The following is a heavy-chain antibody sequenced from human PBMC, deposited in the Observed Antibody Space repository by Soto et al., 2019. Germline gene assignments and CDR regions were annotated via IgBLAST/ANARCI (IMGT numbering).Heavy chain of an antibody. J-gene: IGHJ6*02. Sequence: QVQLVQSGAEVKKPGSSVKVSCKASGGTFSSYAISWVRQAPGQGLEWMGGIIPIFGTANYAQKFQGRVTITADKSTSTAYMELSSLRSEDTAVYYCAGGAKYIVVVPSGYYGMDVWGQGTTVTISS. CDR3: AGGAKYIVVVPSGYYGMDV. CDR1: GGTFSSYA. CDR2: IIPIFGTA. D-gene: IGHD2-2*01. V-gene: IGHV1-69*06.